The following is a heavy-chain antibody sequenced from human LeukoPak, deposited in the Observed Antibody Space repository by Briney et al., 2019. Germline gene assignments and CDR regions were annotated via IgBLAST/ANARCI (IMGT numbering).Heavy chain of an antibody. CDR2: IIPIFGTA. J-gene: IGHJ5*02. CDR1: GGTFSSYA. D-gene: IGHD3-9*01. Sequence: SVKVSCKASGGTFSSYAISWVRQAPGQGLEWMGRIIPIFGTANYAQKFQGRVTITTDESTSTAYMELSSLRSEDTAVYYCARAMTGENWFEPWSQGTLVTVSS. CDR3: ARAMTGENWFEP. V-gene: IGHV1-69*05.